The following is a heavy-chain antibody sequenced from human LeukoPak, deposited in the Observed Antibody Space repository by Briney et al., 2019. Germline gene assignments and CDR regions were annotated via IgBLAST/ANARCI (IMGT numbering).Heavy chain of an antibody. CDR3: AGYYDYVWGSGWFDP. V-gene: IGHV4-59*01. Sequence: SETLSLTCTVSGGSISSYYWSWIRQPPGRGLEWIGYIYYSGSTKYNPSLKSRVTISVDTSKNQFSLKLSSVTAADTAVYYCAGYYDYVWGSGWFDPWGQGTLVTVSS. CDR2: IYYSGST. D-gene: IGHD3-16*01. J-gene: IGHJ5*02. CDR1: GGSISSYY.